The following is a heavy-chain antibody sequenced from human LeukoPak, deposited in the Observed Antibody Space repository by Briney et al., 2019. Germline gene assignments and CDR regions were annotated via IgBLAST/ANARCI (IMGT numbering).Heavy chain of an antibody. CDR3: GRGVDYGDYYFDF. D-gene: IGHD4-17*01. CDR1: GGSISSYY. Sequence: SETLSLTCTVSGGSISSYYWSWIRQPPGKGLEWIGYIYYSGSTNYNPSLKSRVTITVDTYKNQFSLKLSSVTDADAAVYYCGRGVDYGDYYFDFWGQGTLVSVSS. V-gene: IGHV4-59*01. CDR2: IYYSGST. J-gene: IGHJ4*02.